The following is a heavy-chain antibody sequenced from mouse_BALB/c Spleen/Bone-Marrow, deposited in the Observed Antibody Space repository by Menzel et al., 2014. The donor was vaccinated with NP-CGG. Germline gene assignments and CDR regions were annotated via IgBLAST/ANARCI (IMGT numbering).Heavy chain of an antibody. V-gene: IGHV5-9-1*01. CDR3: ASRYGNYGNFDV. D-gene: IGHD2-1*01. CDR2: ISRGGSYI. J-gene: IGHJ1*01. Sequence: EVKLVESGGGLVKPGGSLKLSCAASGFTFSTYAMSWVRQTPEKRLEWVATISRGGSYIYYPDSVKGRFTISRDNAKNTLYLQMSSLGSEDTAIYYCASRYGNYGNFDVWGAGTTVTVSS. CDR1: GFTFSTYA.